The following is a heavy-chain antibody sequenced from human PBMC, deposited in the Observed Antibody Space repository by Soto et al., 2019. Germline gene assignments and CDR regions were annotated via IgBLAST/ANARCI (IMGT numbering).Heavy chain of an antibody. D-gene: IGHD6-13*01. V-gene: IGHV3-30*03. CDR1: GFSFSHYG. CDR2: ISYDGSHK. Sequence: QVQVVESGGGVVQPGRSLRLSCVASGFSFSHYGMQWVRQAPGKGLEWVAVISYDGSHKYYGESVTGRFTISRDNSKNTLYLQMNSLRTDDTALDFCARDREREQLGYYGVDVWGQGTTVAVSS. CDR3: ARDREREQLGYYGVDV. J-gene: IGHJ6*02.